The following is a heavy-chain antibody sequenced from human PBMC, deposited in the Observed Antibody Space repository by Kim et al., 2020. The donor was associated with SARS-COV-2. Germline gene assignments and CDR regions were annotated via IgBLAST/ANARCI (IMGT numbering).Heavy chain of an antibody. Sequence: SVKVSCKASGGTFSSYAISWVRQAPGQGLEWMGGIIPIFGTANYAPKFQGRVTITADESTSTAYMELSSLRSEDTAVYYCARGALNYYGSGSYLFYFDYWGQGTLVTVSS. CDR1: GGTFSSYA. V-gene: IGHV1-69*13. CDR3: ARGALNYYGSGSYLFYFDY. CDR2: IIPIFGTA. D-gene: IGHD3-10*01. J-gene: IGHJ4*02.